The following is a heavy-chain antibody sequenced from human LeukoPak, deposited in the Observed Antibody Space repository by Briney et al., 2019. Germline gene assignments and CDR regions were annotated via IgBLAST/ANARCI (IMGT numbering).Heavy chain of an antibody. D-gene: IGHD4-17*01. V-gene: IGHV1-69*02. CDR3: ASSGGYGDYVFKDV. CDR2: IIPILGIA. CDR1: GGTFSSYT. J-gene: IGHJ6*02. Sequence: XVSCKASGGTFSSYTISWVRQAPGQGLEWMGRIIPILGIANYAQKFQGRVTITADKSTSTAYMELSSLRSEDTAVYYCASSGGYGDYVFKDVWGQGTTVTVSS.